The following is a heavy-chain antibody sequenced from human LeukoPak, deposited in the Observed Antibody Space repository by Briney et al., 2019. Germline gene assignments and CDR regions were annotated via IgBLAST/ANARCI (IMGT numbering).Heavy chain of an antibody. D-gene: IGHD5-18*01. J-gene: IGHJ3*02. CDR1: GFTFSDYY. CDR3: ARALEDTAMVVYAFDI. CDR2: ISSSGSTI. Sequence: GGSLRLSCAASGFTFSDYYMSWIRQAPGKGLEWVSYISSSGSTIYYADSVKGRFTISRDNAKNSLYLQMNSLRAEDTAVYYCARALEDTAMVVYAFDIWGQGTMVTVSS. V-gene: IGHV3-11*01.